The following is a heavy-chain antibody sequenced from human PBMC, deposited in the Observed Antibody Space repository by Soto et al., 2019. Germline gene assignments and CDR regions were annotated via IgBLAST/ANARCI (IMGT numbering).Heavy chain of an antibody. J-gene: IGHJ6*02. CDR1: GFSFSNAW. CDR3: TTGSVEGV. CDR2: IKRKIAGEKT. V-gene: IGHV3-15*07. Sequence: EVQLVESGGGLVKPGGSLRLSCAASGFSFSNAWTNWVRQAPGKGLEWVGRIKRKIAGEKTDYAAPVRGRFTISRDGSINTLSLQMNSLKADDTAVYYCTTGSVEGVWGQGTTVTVSS.